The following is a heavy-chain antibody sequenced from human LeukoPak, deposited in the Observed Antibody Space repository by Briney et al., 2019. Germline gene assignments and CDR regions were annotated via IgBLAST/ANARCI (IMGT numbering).Heavy chain of an antibody. CDR2: ISAYNGNA. J-gene: IGHJ5*02. CDR3: ARAAMITFGGVISNDNWFDP. D-gene: IGHD3-16*02. V-gene: IGHV1-18*01. Sequence: ASVKVSCKASGYTFTNYGISWVRQAPGQGLEWMGWISAYNGNANYAQKLQGRVTMTTGTSTNTAYMELRSLRSDDTAVYYCARAAMITFGGVISNDNWFDPWGQGTLVTVSS. CDR1: GYTFTNYG.